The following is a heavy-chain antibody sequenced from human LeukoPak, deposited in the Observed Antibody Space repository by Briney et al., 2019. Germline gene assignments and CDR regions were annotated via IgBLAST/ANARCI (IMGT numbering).Heavy chain of an antibody. D-gene: IGHD4-17*01. CDR2: ISGSGGST. Sequence: PGGSLRLSYAASGFTFSNYAMSWVRQAPGKGLEWVSAISGSGGSTYYADSVKGRFTVSRDFSKNALYLQMNSLRAEDTAVYYCARGGWGFDYGDYDYWGQGTLVTISS. CDR3: ARGGWGFDYGDYDY. V-gene: IGHV3-23*01. J-gene: IGHJ4*02. CDR1: GFTFSNYA.